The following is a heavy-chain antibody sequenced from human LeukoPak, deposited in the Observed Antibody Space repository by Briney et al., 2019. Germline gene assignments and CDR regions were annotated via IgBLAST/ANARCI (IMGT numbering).Heavy chain of an antibody. J-gene: IGHJ5*02. Sequence: SGTPSPPRTVSGWSLRSYYWRLIRRPAREGRGGVGRVYTSGSTNYNPSLKSRVTMSVDTSKNQFSLKLSSVTAADTAVYYCAREVELRPIMHNWFDPWGQGTLVTVSS. CDR1: GWSLRSYY. CDR2: VYTSGST. D-gene: IGHD1-7*01. CDR3: AREVELRPIMHNWFDP. V-gene: IGHV4-4*07.